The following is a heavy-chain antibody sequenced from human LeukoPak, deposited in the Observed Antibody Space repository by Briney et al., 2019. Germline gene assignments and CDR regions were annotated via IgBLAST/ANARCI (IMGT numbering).Heavy chain of an antibody. CDR1: GGSFSGYY. CDR2: INHSGST. D-gene: IGHD2-2*03. V-gene: IGHV4-34*01. J-gene: IGHJ4*02. Sequence: PSETLSLTCAVYGGSFSGYYWSWIRQPPGKGLEWIGEINHSGSTNYNPSLKSRVTISVDTSKNQFSLKLSSVTAADTAVYYCARAPAGYCSSTSCPHFDYWGQATLVTVSS. CDR3: ARAPAGYCSSTSCPHFDY.